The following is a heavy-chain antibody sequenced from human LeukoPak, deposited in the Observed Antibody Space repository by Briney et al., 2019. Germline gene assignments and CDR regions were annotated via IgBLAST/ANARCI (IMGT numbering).Heavy chain of an antibody. J-gene: IGHJ5*02. D-gene: IGHD3-10*01. CDR1: GYSISSGYY. Sequence: SETLSLTCAVSGYSISSGYYWGWIRQPPGKGLEWIGSIYHSGSTYYNPSLKSRVTISVDTSKNQFSLKLSSVTAADTAVYYCAREYGSGSSWGQGTLVTVSS. CDR2: IYHSGST. V-gene: IGHV4-38-2*02. CDR3: AREYGSGSS.